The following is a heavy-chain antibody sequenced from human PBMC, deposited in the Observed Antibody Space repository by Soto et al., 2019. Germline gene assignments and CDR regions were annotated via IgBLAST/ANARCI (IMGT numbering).Heavy chain of an antibody. CDR3: AKVYYDFWSGYPNWFDP. J-gene: IGHJ5*02. Sequence: GGSPRLCCSASGFTFSSYAMSWVRQAPGKGLEWVSAISGSGGSTYYADSVKGRFTISRDNSKNTLYLQMNSLGAEDTAVYYCAKVYYDFWSGYPNWFDPWGQGTLVTVSS. CDR1: GFTFSSYA. D-gene: IGHD3-3*01. V-gene: IGHV3-23*01. CDR2: ISGSGGST.